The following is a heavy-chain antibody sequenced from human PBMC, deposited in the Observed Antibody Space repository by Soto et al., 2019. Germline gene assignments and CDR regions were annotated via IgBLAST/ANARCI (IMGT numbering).Heavy chain of an antibody. CDR3: AREDYYDTGYYGV. D-gene: IGHD3-9*01. CDR1: CRSMSGYC. Sequence: SDTLSITCTVSCRSMSGYCRSWIRQPAGERLEWIGRIYTSGTTDFTPSLKRRVTMSVDTSKNQLSLRLTSVTAADTSLDYCAREDYYDTGYYGVWGQGTQVNVSS. CDR2: IYTSGTT. J-gene: IGHJ4*02. V-gene: IGHV4-4*07.